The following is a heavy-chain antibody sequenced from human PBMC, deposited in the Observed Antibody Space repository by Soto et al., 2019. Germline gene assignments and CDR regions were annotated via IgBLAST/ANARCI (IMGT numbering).Heavy chain of an antibody. CDR3: ARVGYCGGDCDAFDI. Sequence: ASVKVSCKASGYTFTGYYMHWVRQAPGQGLEWMGWINPNSGGTNYAQKFQGWVTMTRDTSISTAYMELSRLRSDDTSVYYCARVGYCGGDCDAFDIWGQGTIVTV. V-gene: IGHV1-2*04. CDR1: GYTFTGYY. CDR2: INPNSGGT. J-gene: IGHJ3*02. D-gene: IGHD2-21*02.